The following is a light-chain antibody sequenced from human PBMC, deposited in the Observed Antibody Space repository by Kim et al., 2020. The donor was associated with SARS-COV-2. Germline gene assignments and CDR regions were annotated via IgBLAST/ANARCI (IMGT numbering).Light chain of an antibody. CDR2: STT. Sequence: QAVVTQEPSLTVSPGGTVTLTCASSTGAVTSGYYPNWFQQKPGQTPRALIYSTTYKHSWTPARFSGYLLGGKAALTLSGAQPEDEADYYCLLYYGGAWVFGGGTQLTVL. V-gene: IGLV7-43*01. CDR1: TGAVTSGYY. CDR3: LLYYGGAWV. J-gene: IGLJ3*02.